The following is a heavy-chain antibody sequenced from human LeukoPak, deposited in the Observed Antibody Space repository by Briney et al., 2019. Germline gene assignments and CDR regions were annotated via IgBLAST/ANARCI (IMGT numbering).Heavy chain of an antibody. J-gene: IGHJ4*02. CDR1: GGSISSYY. Sequence: PSETLSLTCTVSGGSISSYYWSWIRQPPGKGLEWIGYIYYSGSTNYNPSLKSRVTISVDTSKNQFSLKLSSVTAADTAVYYCARALTTWLLDYWGQGTLVTVSS. CDR3: ARALTTWLLDY. V-gene: IGHV4-59*08. CDR2: IYYSGST. D-gene: IGHD5-18*01.